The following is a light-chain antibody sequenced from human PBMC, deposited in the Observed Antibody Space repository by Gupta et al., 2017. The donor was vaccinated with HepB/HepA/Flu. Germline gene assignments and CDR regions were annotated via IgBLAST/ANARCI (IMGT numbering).Light chain of an antibody. CDR1: SSNIGSNT. CDR3: ATWDDSPWSGV. V-gene: IGLV1-44*01. CDR2: NNN. J-gene: IGLJ2*01. Sequence: QSVLTQPPSASGTPGQRVTISCSGSSSNIGSNTVNWYRQLPGTAPKLLIYNNNQRPSGVPDRFSCSKSGTSASLAISGLQSEDEADYYCATWDDSPWSGVFGGGTKLTVL.